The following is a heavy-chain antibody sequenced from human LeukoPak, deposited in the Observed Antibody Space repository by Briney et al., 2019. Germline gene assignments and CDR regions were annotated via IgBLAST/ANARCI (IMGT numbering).Heavy chain of an antibody. V-gene: IGHV4-30-2*01. D-gene: IGHD6-13*01. CDR3: ARSAAGTNWFDP. J-gene: IGHJ5*02. Sequence: SETLSLTCTVSGGSISSGGYYWSWIRQPPGKGLEWIGYIYHSGSTYYSPSLKSRVTISVDRSKNQFSLKLSSVTAADTAVYYCARSAAGTNWFDPWGQGTLVTVSS. CDR2: IYHSGST. CDR1: GGSISSGGYY.